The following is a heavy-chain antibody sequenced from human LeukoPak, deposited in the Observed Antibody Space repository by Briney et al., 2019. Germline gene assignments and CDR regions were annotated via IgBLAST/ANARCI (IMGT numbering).Heavy chain of an antibody. J-gene: IGHJ4*02. V-gene: IGHV4-4*02. CDR3: ARGIVGATWLFDWPEYYFDY. Sequence: PSETLSLTCAVSGGSISSSNWWSWVRQPPGKGLEWIGEIYHSGSTNYNPSLKSRVTISVDTSKNQFSLKLSSVTAADTAVYYCARGIVGATWLFDWPEYYFDYWGQGTLVTVSS. CDR2: IYHSGST. D-gene: IGHD1-26*01. CDR1: GGSISSSNW.